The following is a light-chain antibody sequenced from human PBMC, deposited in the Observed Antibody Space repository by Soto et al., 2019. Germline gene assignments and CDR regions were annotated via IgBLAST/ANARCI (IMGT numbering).Light chain of an antibody. J-gene: IGLJ2*01. V-gene: IGLV1-40*01. Sequence: QSVLTQPPSISGAPGQRVTITCTGSDSNIGASYDVNWYQHLPGAAPNLLIYETDNRPSGVPDLFSASRSGASASLAIDKLQTGDEGDYYCQSYGSGLSVVFGGGTKLTVL. CDR2: ETD. CDR1: DSNIGASYD. CDR3: QSYGSGLSVV.